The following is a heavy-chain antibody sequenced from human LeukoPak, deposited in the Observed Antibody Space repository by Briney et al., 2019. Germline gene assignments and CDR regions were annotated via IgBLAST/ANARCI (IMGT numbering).Heavy chain of an antibody. J-gene: IGHJ4*02. CDR3: ARVSTTIFGVVITRGYFDY. V-gene: IGHV4-59*08. CDR2: IYYSRST. D-gene: IGHD3-3*01. Sequence: SETLSLTCTVSGGSISSYYWSWIRQPPGKGLEWIGYIYYSRSTNYNPSLKSRVTISVDTSKNQFSLKLSSVTAADTAVYYCARVSTTIFGVVITRGYFDYWGQGTLVTVSS. CDR1: GGSISSYY.